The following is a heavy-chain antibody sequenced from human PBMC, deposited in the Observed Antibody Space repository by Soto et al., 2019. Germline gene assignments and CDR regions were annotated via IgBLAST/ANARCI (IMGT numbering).Heavy chain of an antibody. CDR2: VYPRDSDT. V-gene: IGHV5-51*01. CDR1: GYIFIDYW. D-gene: IGHD2-15*01. J-gene: IGHJ4*02. CDR3: ARPPLPGYSIHFNS. Sequence: GESLKISCKASGYIFIDYWIGWVRQMPGKGLEWMRIVYPRDSDTRYSPSFQGQVTISADRSTGTAFLQWRSLKASDTALYYCARPPLPGYSIHFNSWGQGTLVTVSS.